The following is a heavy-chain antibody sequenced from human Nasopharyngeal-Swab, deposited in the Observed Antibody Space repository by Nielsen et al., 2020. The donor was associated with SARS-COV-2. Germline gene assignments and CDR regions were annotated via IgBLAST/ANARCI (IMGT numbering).Heavy chain of an antibody. CDR3: ARTRFREPYYYYGMDV. CDR1: GGSFSGYY. V-gene: IGHV4-34*01. D-gene: IGHD3-10*01. CDR2: INHSGST. J-gene: IGHJ6*02. Sequence: SETLSLTCAVYGGSFSGYYWSWIRQPPGKGLEWIGEINHSGSTNYNPSLKSRVTISVDTSKNQFSLKLSSVTAADTAVYYCARTRFREPYYYYGMDVWGQGTTVTVSS.